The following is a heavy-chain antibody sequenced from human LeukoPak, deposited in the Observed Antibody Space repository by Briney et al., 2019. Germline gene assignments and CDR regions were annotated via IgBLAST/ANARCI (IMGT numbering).Heavy chain of an antibody. J-gene: IGHJ4*02. CDR3: AKLGDFEY. CDR2: VYYGGST. V-gene: IGHV4-59*02. Sequence: SETLSLSCTVSGVSVKSYYWSWIRQPPGEGLEWIGYVYYGGSTNYNPSLKSRVTISLDTSNNQISLKLSSVTAADTAVYYCAKLGDFEYWGQGALVTVSS. CDR1: GVSVKSYY. D-gene: IGHD3-10*01.